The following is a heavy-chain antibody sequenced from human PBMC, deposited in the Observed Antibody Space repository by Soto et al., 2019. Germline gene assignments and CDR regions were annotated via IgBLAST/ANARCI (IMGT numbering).Heavy chain of an antibody. CDR2: IWYDGSNK. J-gene: IGHJ3*02. D-gene: IGHD3-3*01. CDR3: ARDSHRFLEWLLGDAFDI. Sequence: GGSLRLSCAASGFTFSSYGMHWVHQAPGKGLEWVAVIWYDGSNKYYADSVKGRFTISRDNSKNTLYLQMNSLRAEDTAVYYCARDSHRFLEWLLGDAFDIWGQGTMVTVSS. CDR1: GFTFSSYG. V-gene: IGHV3-33*01.